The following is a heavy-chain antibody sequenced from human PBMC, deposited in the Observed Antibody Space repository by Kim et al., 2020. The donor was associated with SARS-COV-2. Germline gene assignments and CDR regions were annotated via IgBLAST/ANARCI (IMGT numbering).Heavy chain of an antibody. V-gene: IGHV7-4-1*02. D-gene: IGHD3-16*02. CDR2: INTDTGNP. J-gene: IGHJ4*02. CDR3: ARVIWVSYRYTYY. CDR1: GYTFTKYT. Sequence: ASVKVSCKPSGYTFTKYTINWVRQAPGQGLEWMGLINTDTGNPTYAQGFTGRIVFSLDTSVSTAYLQINSLKSEDTALYYCARVIWVSYRYTYYWGQGTLVSVSS.